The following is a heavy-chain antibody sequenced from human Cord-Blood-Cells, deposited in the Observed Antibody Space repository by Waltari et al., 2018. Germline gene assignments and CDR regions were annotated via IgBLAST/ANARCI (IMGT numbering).Heavy chain of an antibody. D-gene: IGHD6-6*01. J-gene: IGHJ4*02. CDR2: INPNSGGT. Sequence: QVQLVQSGAEVKQPGASVKVSCKASGYTFTGYYMHWVRQAPGQGLEWMGWINPNSGGTNYAQKFQGWVTMTRDTSISTAYMELSRLRSDDTAVYYCAREYSSSSAGFDYWGQGTLVTVSS. V-gene: IGHV1-2*04. CDR3: AREYSSSSAGFDY. CDR1: GYTFTGYY.